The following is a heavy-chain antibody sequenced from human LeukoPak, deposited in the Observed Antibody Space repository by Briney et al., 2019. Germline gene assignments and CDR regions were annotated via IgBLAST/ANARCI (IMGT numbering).Heavy chain of an antibody. V-gene: IGHV3-11*04. D-gene: IGHD6-13*01. CDR2: ISSSGSTI. CDR1: RFTFSNAW. CDR3: ARVGYSSSWYKADAFDI. Sequence: GGSLRLSCAASRFTFSNAWMSWVRQAPGKGLEWVSYISSSGSTIYYADSVKGRFTISRDNAKNSLYLQMNSLRAEDTAVYYCARVGYSSSWYKADAFDIWGQGTMVTVSS. J-gene: IGHJ3*02.